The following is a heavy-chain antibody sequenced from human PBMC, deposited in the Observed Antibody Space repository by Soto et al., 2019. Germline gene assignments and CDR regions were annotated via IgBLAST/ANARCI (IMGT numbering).Heavy chain of an antibody. J-gene: IGHJ4*02. D-gene: IGHD2-21*02. CDR1: GDSISSGGHY. V-gene: IGHV4-31*03. CDR3: AREGGGLHDFDF. CDR2: IYYSGST. Sequence: QVQLQESGPGLVKPSQTLSLRCTVSGDSISSGGHYWSWIRQHPGKGLEWIGYIYYSGSTYYNPSLKSRVSISVDTSKNEFSLKLSSVTAADTAVYYCAREGGGLHDFDFWGQGTLVTVAS.